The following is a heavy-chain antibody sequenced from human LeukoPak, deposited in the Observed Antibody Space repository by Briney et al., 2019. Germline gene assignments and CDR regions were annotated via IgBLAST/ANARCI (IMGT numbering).Heavy chain of an antibody. CDR3: TRDRIQGDY. D-gene: IGHD5-18*01. CDR1: GFTFGDYA. Sequence: PGGSLRLSCTASGFTFGDYARSWVRQAPGKGLEWVGFIRSKAYGGTTEYAASVKGRFTISRDDSKSIAYLQMNSLKTEDTAVYYCTRDRIQGDYWGQGTLVTVSS. J-gene: IGHJ4*02. CDR2: IRSKAYGGTT. V-gene: IGHV3-49*04.